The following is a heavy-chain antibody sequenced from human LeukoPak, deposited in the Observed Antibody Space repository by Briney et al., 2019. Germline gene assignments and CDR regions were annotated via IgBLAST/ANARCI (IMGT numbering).Heavy chain of an antibody. Sequence: PGGSLRLSCAASGFTFSSYDMHWVRQATGKGLEWVSAIGTAGDTYYPGSVKGRFPISRENAKNSLYLQMNSLEAGDTAVYYCARAIETAGLDYWGQGTLVTVSS. CDR1: GFTFSSYD. D-gene: IGHD6-13*01. J-gene: IGHJ4*02. CDR3: ARAIETAGLDY. CDR2: IGTAGDT. V-gene: IGHV3-13*01.